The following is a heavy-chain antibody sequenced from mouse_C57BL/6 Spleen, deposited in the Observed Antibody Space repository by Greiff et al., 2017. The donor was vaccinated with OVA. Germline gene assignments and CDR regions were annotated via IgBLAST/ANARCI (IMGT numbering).Heavy chain of an antibody. Sequence: ESGPGLVKPSQSLSLTCSVTGYSITSGYYWNWIRQFPGNKLEWMGYISYDGSNNYNPSLKNRISITRDTSKNQFFLKLNSVTTEDTATYYCARGPPTGTGIFWFAYWGQGTLVTVSA. CDR1: GYSITSGYY. D-gene: IGHD4-1*01. CDR3: ARGPPTGTGIFWFAY. CDR2: ISYDGSN. J-gene: IGHJ3*01. V-gene: IGHV3-6*01.